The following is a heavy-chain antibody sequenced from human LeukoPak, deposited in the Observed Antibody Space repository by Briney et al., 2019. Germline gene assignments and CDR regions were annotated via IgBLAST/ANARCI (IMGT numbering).Heavy chain of an antibody. CDR1: GFTFSSYW. V-gene: IGHV3-7*01. Sequence: PGGSLRLSCAASGFTFSSYWMSWVRQAPGKGLEWVANIRQDGSEKYYVDSAKGRFTISRDNAKNSLYMQLNSLTAEDTAVYYCARVVIMNWYFDLWGRGTLVTVSS. D-gene: IGHD3-3*01. CDR3: ARVVIMNWYFDL. CDR2: IRQDGSEK. J-gene: IGHJ2*01.